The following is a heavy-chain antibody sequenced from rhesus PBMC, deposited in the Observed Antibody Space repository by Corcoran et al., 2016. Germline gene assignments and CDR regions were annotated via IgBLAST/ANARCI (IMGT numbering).Heavy chain of an antibody. CDR2: INSIGGHT. CDR1: GGSISSSNW. CDR3: ARNGVIMGYYYVLDS. V-gene: IGHV4-93*01. J-gene: IGHJ6*01. D-gene: IGHD3-34*01. Sequence: QVQLQESGPAVVKPSETLSLTCAVSGGSISSSNWWSWIRQPPGKGLEWIGSINSIGGHTYSNPSLQIRVTISTDTSKSQFSLKLSSVPAADTAVYYCARNGVIMGYYYVLDSWGQGVVVTVSS.